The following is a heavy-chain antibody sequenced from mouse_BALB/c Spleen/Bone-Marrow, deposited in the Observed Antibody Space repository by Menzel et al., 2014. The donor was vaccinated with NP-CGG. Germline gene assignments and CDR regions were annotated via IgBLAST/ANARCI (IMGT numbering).Heavy chain of an antibody. V-gene: IGHV3-2*02. D-gene: IGHD2-4*01. CDR1: GYSIPRDYA. Sequence: EVKLQESGPGLVKPSQSLSLTCIVTGYSIPRDYAWNWIRQFPGNKLEWMGYISYSGSTTYNPSLESRISITRDTSKSQFFLQLNSVTTEDTATYYCARSSSYDYDVGFAYWGQGTLVTVSA. CDR2: ISYSGST. CDR3: ARSSSYDYDVGFAY. J-gene: IGHJ3*01.